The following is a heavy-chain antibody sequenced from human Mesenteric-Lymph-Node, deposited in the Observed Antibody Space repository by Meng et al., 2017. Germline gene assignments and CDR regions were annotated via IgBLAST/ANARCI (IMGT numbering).Heavy chain of an antibody. V-gene: IGHV1-18*01. Sequence: SVKVSCKASGYTFTSYGISWVRQAPGQGLEWMGWISAYNGNTNYAQKLQGRVTMTTDTSTSTAYMELRSLRSDDTAVYYCARDIVVVPAAMRWDKYGMDVWGQGTTVTVSS. D-gene: IGHD2-2*01. CDR3: ARDIVVVPAAMRWDKYGMDV. J-gene: IGHJ6*01. CDR1: GYTFTSYG. CDR2: ISAYNGNT.